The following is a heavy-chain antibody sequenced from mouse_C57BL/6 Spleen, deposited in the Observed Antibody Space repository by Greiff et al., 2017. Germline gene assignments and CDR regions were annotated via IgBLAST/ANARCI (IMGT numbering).Heavy chain of an antibody. CDR3: ARFDWTGPGAMDY. CDR1: GYTFTSYT. Sequence: VQLQQSGAELARPGASVKMSCKASGYTFTSYTMHWVKQRPGQGLEWIGYINPSSGYTKYNQKFKDKATLTADKSSSTAYMQLSSLTSEDSAVYYCARFDWTGPGAMDYWGQGTSVTVSS. V-gene: IGHV1-4*01. J-gene: IGHJ4*01. CDR2: INPSSGYT. D-gene: IGHD4-1*01.